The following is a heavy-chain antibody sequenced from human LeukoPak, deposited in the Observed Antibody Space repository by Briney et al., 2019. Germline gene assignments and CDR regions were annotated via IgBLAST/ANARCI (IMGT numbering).Heavy chain of an antibody. CDR3: ASDARGIAAAGLHDAFDI. CDR2: IYTSGST. J-gene: IGHJ3*02. CDR1: GGSISSYY. D-gene: IGHD6-13*01. V-gene: IGHV4-4*07. Sequence: SETLSLTCTVSGGSISSYYWSWIRQPAGKGLEWIGRIYTSGSTNYNPSLKSRVTMSVDTSKNQFSLKLSSVTAADTAVYYCASDARGIAAAGLHDAFDIWGQGTMVTVSS.